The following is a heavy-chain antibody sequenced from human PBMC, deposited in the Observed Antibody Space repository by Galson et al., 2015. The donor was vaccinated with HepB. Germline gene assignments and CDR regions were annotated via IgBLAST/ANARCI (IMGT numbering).Heavy chain of an antibody. Sequence: SVKVSCKASGYTFTNYGISWVRQAPGQGLEWMGWIGPYNDNTNYAQKLQGRVTLTTDTSTSIAYMELRSLRSDDTAVYYCARGVAYYYDSSGPANYYAVDVWGQGTTVTVSS. CDR3: ARGVAYYYDSSGPANYYAVDV. J-gene: IGHJ6*02. CDR1: GYTFTNYG. CDR2: IGPYNDNT. V-gene: IGHV1-18*04. D-gene: IGHD3-22*01.